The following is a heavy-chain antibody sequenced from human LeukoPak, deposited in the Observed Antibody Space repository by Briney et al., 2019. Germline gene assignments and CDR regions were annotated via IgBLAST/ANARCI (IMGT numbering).Heavy chain of an antibody. V-gene: IGHV4-59*01. D-gene: IGHD3-22*01. CDR3: ARATSGYYFDF. CDR2: VSHSGST. J-gene: IGHJ4*02. Sequence: SETLSLTCTVSGGSIGSYYWNWIRQPPGKGLEWIGYVSHSGSTNYNPSLKSRATMSVDKSKNQFSLKLSSVTAADTAVYFCARATSGYYFDFWDQGTLVTVSS. CDR1: GGSIGSYY.